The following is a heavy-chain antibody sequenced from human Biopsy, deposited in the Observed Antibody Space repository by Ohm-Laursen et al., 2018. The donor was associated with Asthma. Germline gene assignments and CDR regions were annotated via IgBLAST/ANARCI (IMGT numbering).Heavy chain of an antibody. CDR1: GGTFNTYV. D-gene: IGHD2-2*01. V-gene: IGHV1-69*01. Sequence: PSAKASCKSLGGTFNTYVIGWVRQAPSQGLEWMGGINSVFGTTTYPQKFQDRVTITADDSTSTVYMELSSLRSEDTAVYYCSRKAGSCISRTCYSLDFWGQGTLVTVSS. CDR3: SRKAGSCISRTCYSLDF. J-gene: IGHJ4*02. CDR2: INSVFGTT.